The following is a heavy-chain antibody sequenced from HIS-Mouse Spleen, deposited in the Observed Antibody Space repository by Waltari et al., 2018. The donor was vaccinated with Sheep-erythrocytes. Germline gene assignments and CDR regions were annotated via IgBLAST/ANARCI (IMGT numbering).Heavy chain of an antibody. CDR2: TYYRSKWYN. V-gene: IGHV6-1*01. CDR1: GDSVSSNSAA. CDR3: ARGTGAFAAFDI. J-gene: IGHJ3*02. Sequence: QVQLQQSGPGLVKPSQTLSLTCAISGDSVSSNSAAWNWIRQSPSRGLGGLGRTYYRSKWYNDYAVSGKSRITISPDTAKNQFSLQLNSGTPEDTAVYYCARGTGAFAAFDIWGQGTMVTVSS. D-gene: IGHD7-27*01.